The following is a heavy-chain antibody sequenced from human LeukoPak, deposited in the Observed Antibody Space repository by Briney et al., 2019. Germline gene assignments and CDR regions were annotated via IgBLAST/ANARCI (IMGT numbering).Heavy chain of an antibody. CDR1: AYTFTSYC. D-gene: IGHD3-9*01. J-gene: IGHJ4*02. Sequence: ESLQIPCRGSAYTFTSYCIGWWRQLPRKGLEWRGVIYAGDSDTRYIPSLQGQVTISADKPISTAFLQWSSLKGTDTGMYDCARRRYDILTGAFDYWGQGTLVTVSS. CDR2: IYAGDSDT. V-gene: IGHV5-51*04. CDR3: ARRRYDILTGAFDY.